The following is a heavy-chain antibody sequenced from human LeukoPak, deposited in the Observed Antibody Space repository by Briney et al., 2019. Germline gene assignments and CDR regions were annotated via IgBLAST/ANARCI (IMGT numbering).Heavy chain of an antibody. CDR1: GITFSNYH. D-gene: IGHD1-26*01. V-gene: IGHV3-23*01. Sequence: GGTLRLSCVVSGITFSNYHTGWVRQAPGKGLQWVSDISTSRSTYYADSVKGRFTISRDNSKSTLYLQMNSLRTEDTAVYYCAKDHSGTFDAFDIWGQGTMVTVSS. J-gene: IGHJ3*02. CDR2: ISTSRST. CDR3: AKDHSGTFDAFDI.